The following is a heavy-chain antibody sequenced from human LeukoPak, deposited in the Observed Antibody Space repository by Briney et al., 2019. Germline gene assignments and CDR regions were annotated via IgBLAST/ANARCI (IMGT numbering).Heavy chain of an antibody. V-gene: IGHV3-23*01. D-gene: IGHD5-12*01. CDR3: AKAGWLRFLSYY. Sequence: GGSLRLSCAASGFTFSSYAMSWIRQAPGKGLEWVSAISASGGSPYYTDSVKGRLTISRDNSKNTLYLQMNSLRAEDTAVYYCAKAGWLRFLSYYWGQGTLVSVSS. CDR2: ISASGGSP. CDR1: GFTFSSYA. J-gene: IGHJ4*02.